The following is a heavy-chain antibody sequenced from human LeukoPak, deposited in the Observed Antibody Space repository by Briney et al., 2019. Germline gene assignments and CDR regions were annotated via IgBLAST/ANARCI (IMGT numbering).Heavy chain of an antibody. CDR2: IFPGDSDT. CDR1: GFSFTNYW. J-gene: IGHJ6*03. D-gene: IGHD2-15*01. CDR3: ARGYCSGGSCFYYYYYYMDV. Sequence: GESLKISCKGSGFSFTNYWIAWVRQMPGKGLEWVGIIFPGDSDTRYSPSFQGQVTISADKSISTAYLQWSSLKASDTAMYYCARGYCSGGSCFYYYYYYMDVWGKGTTVTVSS. V-gene: IGHV5-51*01.